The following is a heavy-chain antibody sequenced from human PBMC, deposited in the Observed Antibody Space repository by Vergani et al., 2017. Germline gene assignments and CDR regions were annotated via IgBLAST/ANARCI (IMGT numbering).Heavy chain of an antibody. CDR1: GFTFSSYS. CDR2: ISSSSSTI. Sequence: EVQLVESGGGLVQPGGSLRLSCAASGFTFSSYSMNWVRQAPGKGLEWVSYISSSSSTIYYADSVKGRFTISRDNAKNSLYLQMNSLRAEDTALYYCAKAGITIFGVVTWYFDLWGRGTLVTVSS. V-gene: IGHV3-48*01. CDR3: AKAGITIFGVVTWYFDL. D-gene: IGHD3-3*01. J-gene: IGHJ2*01.